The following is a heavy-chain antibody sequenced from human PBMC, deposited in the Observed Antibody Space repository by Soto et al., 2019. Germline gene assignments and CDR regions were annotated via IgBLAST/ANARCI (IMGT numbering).Heavy chain of an antibody. D-gene: IGHD4-17*01. J-gene: IGHJ3*02. Sequence: QVQLQESGPGLVKPSQTLSLTCTVSGGSISSGGYYWSWIRQHPGKGLEWIGYIYYSGSTYYNPSLKSRVTISVDTSKNQFSLKLSSVTAADTAVYYCARVNDYDDLTHDAFDIWGQGTMVTVSS. CDR2: IYYSGST. V-gene: IGHV4-31*03. CDR3: ARVNDYDDLTHDAFDI. CDR1: GGSISSGGYY.